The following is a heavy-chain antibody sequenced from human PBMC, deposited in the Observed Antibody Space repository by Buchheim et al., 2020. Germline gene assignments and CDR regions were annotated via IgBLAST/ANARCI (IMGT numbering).Heavy chain of an antibody. J-gene: IGHJ6*02. D-gene: IGHD4-17*01. Sequence: QVQLVESGGGVVQPGRSLRLSCAASGFTFSSYAMHWVRQAPGKGLEWVAVISYDGSNKYYADSVKGRFTISRDNSKNTLYLQMNSLRAEDTAVYYCARDREITVTTKGYYYYGMDVWGQGTT. CDR1: GFTFSSYA. CDR2: ISYDGSNK. V-gene: IGHV3-30*04. CDR3: ARDREITVTTKGYYYYGMDV.